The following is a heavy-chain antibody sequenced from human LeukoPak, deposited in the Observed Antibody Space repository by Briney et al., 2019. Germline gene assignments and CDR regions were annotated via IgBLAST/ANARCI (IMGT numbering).Heavy chain of an antibody. Sequence: PSQTLSLTCTVSGGSISSGGYYWSWIRQHPGKGLEWIGYIYYSGSTYYNPSLKSRVTISVDTSNIQFSLKLTSVTAADAGVYYCARGGGYSPLPGEYYFDYWGQGTLVTVSS. J-gene: IGHJ4*02. CDR1: GGSISSGGYY. D-gene: IGHD5-18*01. V-gene: IGHV4-31*03. CDR3: ARGGGYSPLPGEYYFDY. CDR2: IYYSGST.